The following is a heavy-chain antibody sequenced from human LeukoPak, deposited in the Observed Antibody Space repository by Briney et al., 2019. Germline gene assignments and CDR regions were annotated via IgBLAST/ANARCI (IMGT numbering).Heavy chain of an antibody. Sequence: PGGSLRLSCAASGFTFSSYGMHWVRQAPGKGLEWVAFIRYDGSNKYYADSVKGRFTISRDNSKNTLYLQMNSLRAEDTAVYYSAGAPLINGAFDIWGQGTMVTVSS. D-gene: IGHD2-8*01. V-gene: IGHV3-30*02. CDR1: GFTFSSYG. CDR3: AGAPLINGAFDI. CDR2: IRYDGSNK. J-gene: IGHJ3*02.